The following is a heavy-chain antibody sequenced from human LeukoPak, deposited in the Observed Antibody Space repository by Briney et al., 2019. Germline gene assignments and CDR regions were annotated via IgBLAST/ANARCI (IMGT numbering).Heavy chain of an antibody. CDR2: ISGSGGST. Sequence: GGSLRLSCAASGFTFSSYSMNWVRQAPGKGLEWVSAISGSGGSTYYADSVKGRFTISRDNSKNTLYLQMNSLRAEDTAVYYCARGLSAMGYFDYWGQGTLVTVSS. V-gene: IGHV3-23*01. CDR1: GFTFSSYS. D-gene: IGHD3-16*01. CDR3: ARGLSAMGYFDY. J-gene: IGHJ4*02.